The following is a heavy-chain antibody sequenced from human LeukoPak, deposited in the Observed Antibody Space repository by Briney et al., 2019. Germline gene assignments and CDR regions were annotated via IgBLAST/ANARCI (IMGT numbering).Heavy chain of an antibody. CDR2: TYYRSKWYN. J-gene: IGHJ6*02. V-gene: IGHV6-1*01. D-gene: IGHD1-26*01. CDR1: GDSVSSNSAA. Sequence: SQTLSLTCAISGDSVSSNSAAWNCLRQSPSRGLEWLRRTYYRSKWYNDYAVSVKSRITINPDTSKNQFSLQLNSVTPEDTAVYYCARTRIAGHYYGMDVWGQGTTVTVSS. CDR3: ARTRIAGHYYGMDV.